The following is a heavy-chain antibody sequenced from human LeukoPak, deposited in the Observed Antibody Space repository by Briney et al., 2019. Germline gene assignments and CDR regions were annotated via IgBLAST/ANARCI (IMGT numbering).Heavy chain of an antibody. J-gene: IGHJ5*02. CDR3: ARNLHDFDTWFDP. CDR2: ISGGGEST. D-gene: IGHD2-21*02. V-gene: IGHV3-23*01. CDR1: GFTFSNYA. Sequence: PGGSLRLSCVASGFTFSNYAMNWVRQAPGKGLEWVSAISGGGESTYNADSVKGRFFISRDNSKNTLYLQMHSLRDEDTAVYYCARNLHDFDTWFDPWGQGTLVTVSS.